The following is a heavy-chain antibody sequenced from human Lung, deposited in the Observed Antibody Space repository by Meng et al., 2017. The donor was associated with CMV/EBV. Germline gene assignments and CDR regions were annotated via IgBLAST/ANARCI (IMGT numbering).Heavy chain of an antibody. D-gene: IGHD3-9*01. V-gene: IGHV1-2*02. Sequence: ASVXVSCKASGYTFTDHYFHWVRQAPGQGLEWMGWIYPNSGGTHYAQKFQGRLTVTTDTSIRTGYMELSSLGSDDTAVYYCARDNDWGPDYWGQGPLVTVSS. CDR1: GYTFTDHY. CDR3: ARDNDWGPDY. CDR2: IYPNSGGT. J-gene: IGHJ4*02.